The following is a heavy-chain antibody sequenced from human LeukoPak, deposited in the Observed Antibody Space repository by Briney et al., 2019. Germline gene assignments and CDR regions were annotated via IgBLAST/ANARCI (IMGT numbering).Heavy chain of an antibody. CDR1: GFTFSSYA. CDR3: ARGARIQLWLQRPYNWFDP. V-gene: IGHV3-23*01. CDR2: ISGSGGST. Sequence: GGSLRLSCAASGFTFSSYAMSWVRQAPGKGLEWVSAISGSGGSTYYADSVKGRFTISRDNSKNTLYLQMNSLRAEDTAVYYCARGARIQLWLQRPYNWFDPWGQGTLVTVSS. J-gene: IGHJ5*02. D-gene: IGHD5-18*01.